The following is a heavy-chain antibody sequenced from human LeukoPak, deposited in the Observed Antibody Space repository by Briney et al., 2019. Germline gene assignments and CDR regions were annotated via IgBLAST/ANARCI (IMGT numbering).Heavy chain of an antibody. CDR2: IYHSGST. CDR3: ARLPNYDFWSGYYAKRGDAFDI. J-gene: IGHJ3*02. V-gene: IGHV4-38-2*01. D-gene: IGHD3-3*01. Sequence: SETLSLTCAVSGYSISSGYYWGWIRQPPGKGLEWIGSIYHSGSTYYNPSLKSRVTISVDTSKNQFSLKLSSVTAADTAVYYCARLPNYDFWSGYYAKRGDAFDIWAKGQWSPSLQ. CDR1: GYSISSGYY.